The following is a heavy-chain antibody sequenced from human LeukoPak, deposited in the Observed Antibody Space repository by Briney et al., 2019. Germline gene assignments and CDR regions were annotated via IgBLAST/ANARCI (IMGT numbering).Heavy chain of an antibody. V-gene: IGHV4-61*02. CDR1: GGSISSGSYY. J-gene: IGHJ4*02. D-gene: IGHD5-24*01. CDR3: ARVVRGGYISTGFDY. Sequence: SQTLSLTCTVSGGSISSGSYYWSWIRQPAGKGLEWIGRIYTSGSTNHNPSLKSRVTISVDTSKNQFSLKLSSVTAADTAVYYCARVVRGGYISTGFDYWGQGTLVTVSS. CDR2: IYTSGST.